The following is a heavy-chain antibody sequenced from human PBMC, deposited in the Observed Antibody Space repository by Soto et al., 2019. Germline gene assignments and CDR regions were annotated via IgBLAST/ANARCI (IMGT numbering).Heavy chain of an antibody. CDR2: ISSSSSYT. J-gene: IGHJ3*02. CDR1: GFTFSDYY. D-gene: IGHD3-9*01. Sequence: GGSLRLSCAASGFTFSDYYMSWIRQAPGKGLEWVSYISSSSSYTNYADSVKGRFTISRDNAKNSLYLQMNSLRAEDTAVYYCARDHGREVLRYFDWLSATTYDAFDIWGQGTMVTVSS. CDR3: ARDHGREVLRYFDWLSATTYDAFDI. V-gene: IGHV3-11*06.